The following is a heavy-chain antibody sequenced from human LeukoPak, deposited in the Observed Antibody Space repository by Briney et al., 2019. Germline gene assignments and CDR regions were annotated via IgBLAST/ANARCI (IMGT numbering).Heavy chain of an antibody. D-gene: IGHD3-10*01. CDR1: GGSISSGGYS. CDR2: IYHSGST. J-gene: IGHJ6*02. Sequence: SEPLSLTCAVSGGSISSGGYSWSWIRQPPGKGLEWIGYIYHSGSTYYTPSLKSRVTISVDRSKNQFSLKLSSVTAADTAVYYCARVTRGYDLDVWGQGTTVTVSS. V-gene: IGHV4-30-2*01. CDR3: ARVTRGYDLDV.